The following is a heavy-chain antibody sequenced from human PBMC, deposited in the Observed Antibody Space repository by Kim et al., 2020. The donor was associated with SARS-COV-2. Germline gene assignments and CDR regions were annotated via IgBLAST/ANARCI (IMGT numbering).Heavy chain of an antibody. Sequence: KYYADSVKGRFTISRDNSKNTLYLQMNSLRAEDTAVYYCAREVKGAVADYWGQGTLVTVSS. CDR2: K. J-gene: IGHJ4*02. CDR3: AREVKGAVADY. V-gene: IGHV3-30*01. D-gene: IGHD6-19*01.